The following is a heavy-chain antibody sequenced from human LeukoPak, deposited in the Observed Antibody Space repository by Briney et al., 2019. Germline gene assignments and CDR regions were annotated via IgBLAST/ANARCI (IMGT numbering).Heavy chain of an antibody. J-gene: IGHJ4*02. Sequence: AGGSLRLSCAASGFTFSTYGMSWVRQAPGKGLQWVSTIPSGGGTYYADSVKGRFTISRDNSKNTLYLQMNSLRADDTALYYCANQWFDYWGQGTLVTVSS. CDR3: ANQWFDY. CDR2: IPSGGGT. V-gene: IGHV3-23*01. CDR1: GFTFSTYG. D-gene: IGHD6-19*01.